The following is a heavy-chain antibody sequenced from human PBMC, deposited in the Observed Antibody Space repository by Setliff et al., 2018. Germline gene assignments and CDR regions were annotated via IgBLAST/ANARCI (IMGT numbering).Heavy chain of an antibody. J-gene: IGHJ6*03. CDR2: IDWDDDK. CDR3: ARSMRTVTGDLEYYYYMDV. D-gene: IGHD4-17*01. Sequence: SGPTLVNPTQTLTLTCTFSGFSLSTGGMRVNWMRQAPGRALEWLARIDWDDDKFYSTSLTTRLTISKDTSGNQVVLTMTNMDPVDTATYYCARSMRTVTGDLEYYYYMDVWGKGTTVTVSS. V-gene: IGHV2-70*04. CDR1: GFSLSTGGMR.